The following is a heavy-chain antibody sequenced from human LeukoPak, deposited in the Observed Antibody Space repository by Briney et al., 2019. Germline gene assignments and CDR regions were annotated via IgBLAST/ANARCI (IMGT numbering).Heavy chain of an antibody. J-gene: IGHJ4*02. Sequence: VASVKVSCKASGYTFTGYYMHWVRQAPGQGLEWMGWINPNSGGTNYAQKFQGRVTMTRDTSISTAYMELSRLRSDDTAVYYCARDKGGDTAMVYDYWGQGTLVTVSS. CDR3: ARDKGGDTAMVYDY. CDR2: INPNSGGT. CDR1: GYTFTGYY. D-gene: IGHD5-18*01. V-gene: IGHV1-2*02.